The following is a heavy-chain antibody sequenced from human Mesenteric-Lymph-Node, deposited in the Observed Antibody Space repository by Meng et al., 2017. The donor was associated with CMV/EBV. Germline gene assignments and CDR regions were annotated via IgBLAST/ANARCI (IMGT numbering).Heavy chain of an antibody. J-gene: IGHJ5*02. CDR1: GFTFSNYW. V-gene: IGHV3-7*01. CDR3: ARDPGPLFDP. CDR2: IKQDESEK. Sequence: ETLSLTCVASGFTFSNYWRSWVRQAPGKGLEWVANIKQDESEKYYVDSVKGRFAISRDNAESSLYLQMNSLRVEDTAVYYCARDPGPLFDPWGQGTLVTVSS.